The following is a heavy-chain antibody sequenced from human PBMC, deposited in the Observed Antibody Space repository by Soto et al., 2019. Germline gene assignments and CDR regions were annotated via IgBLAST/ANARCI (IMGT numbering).Heavy chain of an antibody. J-gene: IGHJ6*02. CDR2: ISYDGSNK. D-gene: IGHD2-8*01. V-gene: IGHV3-30*18. CDR1: GFTFSSYG. Sequence: GGSLRLSCAASGFTFSSYGMHWVRQAPGKGLEWVTVISYDGSNKYYADSVKGRFTISRDNSKNTLYLQMNSLRAEDTAVYYCAKGMASPHGIDVWGQGTTVTVSS. CDR3: AKGMASPHGIDV.